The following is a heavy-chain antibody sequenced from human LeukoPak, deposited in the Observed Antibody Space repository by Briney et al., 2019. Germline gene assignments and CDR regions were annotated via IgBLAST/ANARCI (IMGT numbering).Heavy chain of an antibody. CDR2: INPNSGGT. CDR3: ARDAVTWIQLWRGYEADY. J-gene: IGHJ4*02. CDR1: GYTFTGYY. V-gene: IGHV1-2*02. Sequence: ASVKVSCKASGYTFTGYYMHWVRQAPGQGLEWMGWINPNSGGTNYAQKFQGRVTMTRDTSISTAYMELSRLRSDDTAVYYCARDAVTWIQLWRGYEADYWGQGTLVTVSS. D-gene: IGHD5-18*01.